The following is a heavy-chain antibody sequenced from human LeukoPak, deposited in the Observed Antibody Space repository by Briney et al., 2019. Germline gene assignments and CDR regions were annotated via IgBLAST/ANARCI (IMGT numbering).Heavy chain of an antibody. D-gene: IGHD3-3*01. V-gene: IGHV3-9*01. CDR3: ATPYSDYWSGYSGH. CDR2: ISWNSGSI. Sequence: GGSLRLSCAASGFTFDDYAMHWVRQAPGKGLEWVSGISWNSGSIGYADSVKGRFTISRDNAKNSLYLQMNSLRVEDTAVHYCATPYSDYWSGYSGHWGQGTLVTVSS. CDR1: GFTFDDYA. J-gene: IGHJ4*02.